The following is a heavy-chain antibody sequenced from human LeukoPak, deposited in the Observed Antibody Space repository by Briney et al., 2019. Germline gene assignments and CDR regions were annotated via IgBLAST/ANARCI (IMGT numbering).Heavy chain of an antibody. CDR3: ARDFSSSSTVYYYYYMDV. CDR2: IYYSGST. V-gene: IGHV4-59*12. CDR1: GGSISSYY. Sequence: SETLSLTCTVSGGSISSYYWSWIRQPPGKGLEWIGYIYYSGSTNYNPSLKSRVTISVDTSKNHFSLKLSSVTAADTAIYYCARDFSSSSTVYYYYYMDVWGKGTTVTVSS. D-gene: IGHD6-6*01. J-gene: IGHJ6*03.